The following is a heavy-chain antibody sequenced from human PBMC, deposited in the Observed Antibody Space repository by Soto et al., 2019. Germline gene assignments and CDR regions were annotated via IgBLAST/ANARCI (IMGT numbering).Heavy chain of an antibody. Sequence: SETLSLTCTVSGGSINYSYWTWIRQPPGKGLEWIGYISYTGSANYNASLKSRLTISIDASKKYFSLRLNSVTAADTAVYYCARVRNSRDIDYWGQGIRVTSPQ. CDR3: ARVRNSRDIDY. CDR1: GGSINYSY. J-gene: IGHJ4*02. CDR2: ISYTGSA. D-gene: IGHD3-22*01. V-gene: IGHV4-59*12.